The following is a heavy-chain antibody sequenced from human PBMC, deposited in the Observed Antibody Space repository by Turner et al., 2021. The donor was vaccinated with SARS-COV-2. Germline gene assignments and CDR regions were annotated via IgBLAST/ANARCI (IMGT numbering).Heavy chain of an antibody. CDR1: GDSISSGSYY. D-gene: IGHD1-26*01. CDR3: ASLGVGASARDFDY. CDR2: VYYTGIT. Sequence: QLQLQESGPGLVKPSETLSFTCIVSGDSISSGSYYWAWIRQPPGKGLEWIVSVYYTGITYYTPSLRSRVTISLDTYKNQFSLNLGSVTAADTAVYYCASLGVGASARDFDYWGQGALVTV. J-gene: IGHJ4*02. V-gene: IGHV4-39*01.